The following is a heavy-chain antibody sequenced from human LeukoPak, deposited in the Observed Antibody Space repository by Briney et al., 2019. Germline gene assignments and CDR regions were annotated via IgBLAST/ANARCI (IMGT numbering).Heavy chain of an antibody. D-gene: IGHD3-3*01. Sequence: ASVKVSCKVSGYTLTELSMHWVRQTPGKGLEWMGGFDPEDGETIYAQKFQGRVTMTEDTSTDTAYMELSSLRSEDTAVYYCATEELWSGFPSGGVMDVWGKGTTVTVSS. CDR1: GYTLTELS. CDR3: ATEELWSGFPSGGVMDV. V-gene: IGHV1-24*01. J-gene: IGHJ6*03. CDR2: FDPEDGET.